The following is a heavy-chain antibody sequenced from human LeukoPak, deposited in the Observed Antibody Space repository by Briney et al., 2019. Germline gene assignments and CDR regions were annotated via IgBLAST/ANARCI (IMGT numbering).Heavy chain of an antibody. CDR2: MNPNSGNT. CDR3: ARDHGCSSTSCYYYYGMDV. D-gene: IGHD2-2*01. Sequence: ASVKVSCKASGYTFTSYDINWVRQATGQGLEWMGWMNPNSGNTGYAQKFQGRVTMTRNTSISTAYMELSSLRSEDTAVYYCARDHGCSSTSCYYYYGMDVWGQGTTVTVSS. CDR1: GYTFTSYD. J-gene: IGHJ6*02. V-gene: IGHV1-8*01.